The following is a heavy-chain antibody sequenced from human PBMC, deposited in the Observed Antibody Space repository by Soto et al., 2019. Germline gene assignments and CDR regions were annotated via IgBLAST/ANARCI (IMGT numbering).Heavy chain of an antibody. V-gene: IGHV3-74*01. J-gene: IGHJ3*02. CDR3: IRDYGEAGSTNAFDI. Sequence: LRLSCAASGFTFSSFWMHWVRQAPGKGLVWVSRINSDGSGASYADFVEGRFTISRDNAKNTVYFQMNSLREEDTAVYYCIRDYGEAGSTNAFDIWGQGTMVTVSS. D-gene: IGHD3-10*01. CDR1: GFTFSSFW. CDR2: INSDGSGA.